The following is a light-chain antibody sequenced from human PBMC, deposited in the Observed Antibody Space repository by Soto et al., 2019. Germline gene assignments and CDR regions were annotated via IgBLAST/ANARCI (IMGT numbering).Light chain of an antibody. J-gene: IGKJ1*01. Sequence: IEVMQCPPILPVSTGEGSTLSCLASQRISTNLAWYQHIPGQAPRLLIVSSSRRPTDVPARFSGSGSGTDFTLTIRSLQSECSAFYYCEQYNNLPPTFGQGTKVDIK. CDR1: QRISTN. CDR2: SSS. V-gene: IGKV3-15*01. CDR3: EQYNNLPPT.